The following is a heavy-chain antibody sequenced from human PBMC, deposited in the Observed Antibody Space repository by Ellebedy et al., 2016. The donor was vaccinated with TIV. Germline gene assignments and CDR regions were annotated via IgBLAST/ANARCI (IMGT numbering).Heavy chain of an antibody. Sequence: GGSLRLSCAASGFTVSSNYMSWVRQAPGRGLEWVSTIYSSGGTYYAGSVKGRFTISRDNSKNTLSLQMNSLRAEDTAVYYCASHDYGDHSPFDYWGQGALVSVSS. J-gene: IGHJ4*02. CDR3: ASHDYGDHSPFDY. V-gene: IGHV3-53*01. D-gene: IGHD4-17*01. CDR1: GFTVSSNY. CDR2: IYSSGGT.